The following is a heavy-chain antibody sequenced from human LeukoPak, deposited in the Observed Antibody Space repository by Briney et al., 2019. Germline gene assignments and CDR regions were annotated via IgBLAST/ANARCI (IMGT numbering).Heavy chain of an antibody. V-gene: IGHV4-39*07. J-gene: IGHJ4*02. CDR1: GGSISSTSYY. CDR3: AREASHYYDSSGYY. D-gene: IGHD3-22*01. CDR2: IYYSGST. Sequence: SETLSLTCTVSGGSISSTSYYWAWIRQPPGKGLEWIGSIYYSGSTYYNPSLKSRVTISVDTSKNQFSLKLSSVTAADTAVYYCAREASHYYDSSGYYWGQGTLVTVSS.